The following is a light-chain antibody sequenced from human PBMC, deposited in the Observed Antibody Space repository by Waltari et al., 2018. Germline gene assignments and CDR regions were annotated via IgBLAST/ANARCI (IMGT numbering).Light chain of an antibody. V-gene: IGLV3-25*03. Sequence: SYELTQPPSVSVSPGQTARITCSADALPQQYAYWYQQKPGQAPVLVIYKDNERPSGIPERFSGSSAGTTVPLTISGVQAEDEADYYCQSADSSGTWVFGGGTKLTVL. CDR3: QSADSSGTWV. CDR2: KDN. J-gene: IGLJ3*02. CDR1: ALPQQY.